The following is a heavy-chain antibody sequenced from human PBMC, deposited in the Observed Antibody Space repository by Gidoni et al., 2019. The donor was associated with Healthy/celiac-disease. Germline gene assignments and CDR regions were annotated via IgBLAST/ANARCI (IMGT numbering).Heavy chain of an antibody. D-gene: IGHD3-10*01. CDR3: ARIRITMVRGVRHYYYGMDV. J-gene: IGHJ6*02. Sequence: QVTLKESGPVLVKPTETLPLTCTVSGFSLSNARMAVSWIRHPPGKALEWLAHIFSNDEKSYSTSLKSRLTISKDTSKSQVVLTMTNMDPVDTATYYCARIRITMVRGVRHYYYGMDVWGQGTTVTVSS. CDR1: GFSLSNARMA. V-gene: IGHV2-26*01. CDR2: IFSNDEK.